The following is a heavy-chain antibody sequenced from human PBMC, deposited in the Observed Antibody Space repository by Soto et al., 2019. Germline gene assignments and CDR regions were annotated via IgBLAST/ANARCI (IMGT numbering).Heavy chain of an antibody. CDR3: ATRSDTATYCYYGMDV. V-gene: IGHV5-51*01. CDR2: IYPGDSDT. CDR1: GYSFTSYW. Sequence: GESLKISCKGSGYSFTSYWIGWVRQMPGKGLEWMGIIYPGDSDTRYSPSFQGQVTISADKSISTAYLQWSSLKASDTAMYYCATRSDTATYCYYGMDVWRQGTTVTVSS. D-gene: IGHD5-18*01. J-gene: IGHJ6*02.